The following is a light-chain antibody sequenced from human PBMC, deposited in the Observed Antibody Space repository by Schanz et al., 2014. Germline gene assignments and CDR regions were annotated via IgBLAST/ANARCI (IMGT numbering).Light chain of an antibody. J-gene: IGKJ4*01. V-gene: IGKV3D-20*02. Sequence: DIVLTQFPDTLSLSPGERATLSCRASQSVSSSYLVWYQQKPGQAPRLLIYGPSSRATGIPDRFRGSGSGTDFTLTISALEPEDFAVYHCQQRSNWPLTFGGGTKVEIK. CDR2: GPS. CDR3: QQRSNWPLT. CDR1: QSVSSSY.